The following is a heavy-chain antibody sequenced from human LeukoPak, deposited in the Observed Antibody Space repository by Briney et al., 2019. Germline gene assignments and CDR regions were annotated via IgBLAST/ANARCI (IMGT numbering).Heavy chain of an antibody. CDR1: GLTFYTYA. CDR3: STSPSFGSSWYQFNY. Sequence: GGSLRLSCAVSGLTFYTYAMSWVRQAPGKGLEWVSAISGRGGRTYYSDSVKGRFTISRDNSQNTLYLQMNTLRAEDTAVYYCSTSPSFGSSWYQFNYWGQGALVIVSS. V-gene: IGHV3-23*01. J-gene: IGHJ4*02. D-gene: IGHD6-13*01. CDR2: ISGRGGRT.